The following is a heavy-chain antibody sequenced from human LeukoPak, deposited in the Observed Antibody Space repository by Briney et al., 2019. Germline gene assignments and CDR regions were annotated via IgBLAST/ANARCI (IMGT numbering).Heavy chain of an antibody. CDR2: IYTSGST. CDR1: GGSISSYY. D-gene: IGHD6-19*01. J-gene: IGHJ4*02. Sequence: PSETLSLTCTVSGGSISSYYWRWIRQPAGKGLEWIGRIYTSGSTNYNPSLKSRVTISVDKSKNQFSLKPSSVTAADTAVYYCARSSGWYYFDYWGQGTLVTVSS. V-gene: IGHV4-4*07. CDR3: ARSSGWYYFDY.